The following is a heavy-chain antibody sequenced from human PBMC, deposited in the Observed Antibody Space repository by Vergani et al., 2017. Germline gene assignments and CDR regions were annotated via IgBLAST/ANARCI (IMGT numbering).Heavy chain of an antibody. D-gene: IGHD6-13*01. V-gene: IGHV4-61*02. CDR1: GGSISSGSYY. Sequence: QVQLQESGPGLVRPSQTLSLTCTVSGGSISSGSYYWSWFRQPAGKVLEWIGRFYTGGGTNYNPSLKSRVTISVDTSKNQFSLQLSSVTAADTAVYYCARDPLYSTTWPFLLLDMDVWGQGTTVTVSS. CDR3: ARDPLYSTTWPFLLLDMDV. J-gene: IGHJ6*02. CDR2: FYTGGGT.